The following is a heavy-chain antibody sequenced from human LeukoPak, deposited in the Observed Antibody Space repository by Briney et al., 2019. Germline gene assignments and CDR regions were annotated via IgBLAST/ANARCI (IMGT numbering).Heavy chain of an antibody. CDR1: GFTVSSNY. D-gene: IGHD6-19*01. V-gene: IGHV3-53*01. Sequence: GGSLRLSCAASGFTVSSNYMSWVRQAPGKGLEWVSVIYSGGSTYYADSVKGRFTISRDNSKNTLYLQMNSLRAEDTAVYYCARETPDSSGWDWGQGTLVTVSS. CDR3: ARETPDSSGWD. CDR2: IYSGGST. J-gene: IGHJ4*02.